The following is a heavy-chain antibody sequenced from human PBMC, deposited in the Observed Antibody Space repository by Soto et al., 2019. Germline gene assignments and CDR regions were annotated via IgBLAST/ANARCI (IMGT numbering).Heavy chain of an antibody. D-gene: IGHD3-3*01. CDR2: INAGNGNT. J-gene: IGHJ6*03. CDR3: ASGAKGYGFWSGYLGYMDV. V-gene: IGHV1-3*01. CDR1: GYTFTSYA. Sequence: ASVKVSCKASGYTFTSYAMHWVRQAPGQRLEWMGWINAGNGNTKYSQKFQGRVTITRDTSASTAYMELSSLRSEDTAVYYCASGAKGYGFWSGYLGYMDVWGKGTTVTVSS.